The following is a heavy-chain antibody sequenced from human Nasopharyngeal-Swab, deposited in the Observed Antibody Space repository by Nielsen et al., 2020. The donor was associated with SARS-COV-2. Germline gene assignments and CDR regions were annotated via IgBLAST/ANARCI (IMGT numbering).Heavy chain of an antibody. Sequence: GGSLRLSCAASGFAFRTHSMHWVRQAPGRGLELVSFISSTGNYIYYADSVKGRFTISRDNAKKSLHLQMDSLRVEDTAVYYCARSEYYFDYWGQGSLVTVSS. CDR2: ISSTGNYI. V-gene: IGHV3-21*01. D-gene: IGHD3-16*01. CDR1: GFAFRTHS. J-gene: IGHJ4*02. CDR3: ARSEYYFDY.